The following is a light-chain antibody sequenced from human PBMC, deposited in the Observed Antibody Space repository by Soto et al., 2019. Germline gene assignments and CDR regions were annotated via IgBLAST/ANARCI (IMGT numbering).Light chain of an antibody. CDR3: QQRSSWPST. J-gene: IGKJ4*01. Sequence: EIVLTQSPVTLSVSPGERATLSCRASQNVSRYFAWYQQKPGQAPRLLIYDASKRATGIPARFSGSGSGTDFTLTISSLEPEDFAVYYCQQRSSWPSTFGGGTRVEIK. V-gene: IGKV3-11*01. CDR2: DAS. CDR1: QNVSRY.